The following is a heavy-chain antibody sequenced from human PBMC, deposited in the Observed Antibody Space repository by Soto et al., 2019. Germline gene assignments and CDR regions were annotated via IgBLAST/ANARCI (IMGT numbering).Heavy chain of an antibody. V-gene: IGHV4-31*03. J-gene: IGHJ5*02. D-gene: IGHD2-15*01. Sequence: QVQLQESGPGLVKPSQTLSVTCTVSGGPIATGGYYWSWIRHHPGKGLEWIGYIYHNGNTYYNPSLQRRVSLAIDTSKNQFSLNLTSVTAADTAVYYCATSAHRMAGFAPWGQGTLVPVSS. CDR1: GGPIATGGYY. CDR3: ATSAHRMAGFAP. CDR2: IYHNGNT.